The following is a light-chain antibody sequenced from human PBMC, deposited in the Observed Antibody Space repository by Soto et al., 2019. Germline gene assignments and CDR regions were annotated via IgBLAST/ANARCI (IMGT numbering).Light chain of an antibody. CDR2: DAS. Sequence: EIVMTQSPATRAVSPGKRDTLSCRASQSVSSNLAWYQQKPGQAPRLLIYDASNRATGIPARFSGSGSGSDFTLTISSLQSEDFAVYYCQQYNKWPLTFGPGTKVDIK. J-gene: IGKJ3*01. CDR1: QSVSSN. V-gene: IGKV3D-15*01. CDR3: QQYNKWPLT.